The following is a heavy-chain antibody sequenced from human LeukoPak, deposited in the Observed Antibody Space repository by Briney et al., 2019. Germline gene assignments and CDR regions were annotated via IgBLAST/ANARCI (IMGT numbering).Heavy chain of an antibody. D-gene: IGHD5-18*01. V-gene: IGHV3-23*01. CDR2: ISGSGST. J-gene: IGHJ4*02. CDR1: GFTFSSYA. Sequence: PGGSLILSCAASGFTFSSYAMNWVRQAPGKGLEWVSGISGSGSTYTADSVKGRFTVARDNSKNTLYLQMNSLRAEDRAVYYCAKGRAIQLWLGIDYWGQGTLVTVSS. CDR3: AKGRAIQLWLGIDY.